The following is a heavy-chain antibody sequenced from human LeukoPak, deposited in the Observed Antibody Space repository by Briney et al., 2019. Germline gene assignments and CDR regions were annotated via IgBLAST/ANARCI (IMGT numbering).Heavy chain of an antibody. V-gene: IGHV3-23*01. CDR3: AKSGGIYWYSGSYWFDY. CDR1: GFTFSSYA. CDR2: VTGSGSNT. Sequence: GGSLRLSCAASGFTFSSYAMSWVRQAPGKGLEWVSAVTGSGSNTYYADSVKGRFTISRDNSKNTLYLQMNGLRAEDTAVYYCAKSGGIYWYSGSYWFDYWGQGTLVTVSS. D-gene: IGHD1-26*01. J-gene: IGHJ4*02.